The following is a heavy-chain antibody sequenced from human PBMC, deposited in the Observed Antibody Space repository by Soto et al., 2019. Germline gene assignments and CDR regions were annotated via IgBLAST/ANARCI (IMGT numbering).Heavy chain of an antibody. Sequence: QVQLQQWGAGLLKPSETLSLTCAVSGGSLSDYYWPWIRQSPGKGLEWIGEIHPSGSTYYNPSLRSLVTISVDTSKNQFSLKLTSLPAADTAIYYCARGRDEYKLGNVWGHGTTVTVSS. V-gene: IGHV4-34*01. CDR2: IHPSGST. D-gene: IGHD1-1*01. CDR3: ARGRDEYKLGNV. CDR1: GGSLSDYY. J-gene: IGHJ6*02.